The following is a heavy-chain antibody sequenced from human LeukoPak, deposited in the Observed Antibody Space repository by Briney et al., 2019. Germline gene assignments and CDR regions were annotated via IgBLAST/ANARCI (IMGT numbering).Heavy chain of an antibody. Sequence: GASVKVSCKASGYTFTGFDSIYIHWVRQVPGQGLEWMGWINPNSGGTKFARKFQGRVTMTRDTSISTAYMELSRLRSDDTAVYYCARDLAHYYGSGSPPGPDAFDIWGQGTMVTVSS. CDR1: GYTFTGFDSIY. V-gene: IGHV1-2*02. J-gene: IGHJ3*02. CDR3: ARDLAHYYGSGSPPGPDAFDI. CDR2: INPNSGGT. D-gene: IGHD3-10*01.